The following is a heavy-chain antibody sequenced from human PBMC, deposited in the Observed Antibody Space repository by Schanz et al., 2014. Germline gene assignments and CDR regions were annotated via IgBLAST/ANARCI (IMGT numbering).Heavy chain of an antibody. CDR1: GFSFSTYW. V-gene: IGHV3-7*02. Sequence: EEQLVESGGGLVQPGGSLRLSCAASGFSFSTYWMSWVRQAPGKGLEWVANIKRDGSEKNYLDSVKGRFTISRDNAKNSLYLQMNSLRAEDTAVYHCVSSGSYSSYAFWGQGTLVTVSS. J-gene: IGHJ4*02. CDR3: VSSGSYSSYAF. CDR2: IKRDGSEK. D-gene: IGHD3-10*01.